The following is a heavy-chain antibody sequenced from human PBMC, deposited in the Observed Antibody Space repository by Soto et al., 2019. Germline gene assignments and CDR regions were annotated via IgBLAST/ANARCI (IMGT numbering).Heavy chain of an antibody. Sequence: QVQLVESGGGVVQPGGSLRLSCAASGFTFSSYGMHWVRQAPGEGLEWVALIWFDGTNYRQADSVRGRFPISRDNSKNTLYIQMDSLRDGYTCVYYCARQSTMEVSDSGPSFYPMDVGCQGTSVTGS. J-gene: IGHJ6*02. CDR3: ARQSTMEVSDSGPSFYPMDV. D-gene: IGHD1-1*01. CDR1: GFTFSSYG. V-gene: IGHV3-33*01. CDR2: IWFDGTNY.